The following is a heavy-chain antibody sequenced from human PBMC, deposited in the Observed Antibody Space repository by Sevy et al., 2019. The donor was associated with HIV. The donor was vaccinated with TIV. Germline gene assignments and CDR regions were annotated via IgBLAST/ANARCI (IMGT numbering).Heavy chain of an antibody. CDR1: GFIFSNFA. Sequence: GGSLRLSCTASGFIFSNFAMNWVRQAPGKGLEWVAVTSYDGSHKYYADSVKGRFTVSRDNSRNILSLEMSSLRRDDTAVYYCARGENNDEFFQYWGQGTLVTVSS. CDR2: TSYDGSHK. CDR3: ARGENNDEFFQY. V-gene: IGHV3-30*04. D-gene: IGHD1-26*01. J-gene: IGHJ1*01.